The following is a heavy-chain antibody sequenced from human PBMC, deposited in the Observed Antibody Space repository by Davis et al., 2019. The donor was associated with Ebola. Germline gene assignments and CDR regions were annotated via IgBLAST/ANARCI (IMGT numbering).Heavy chain of an antibody. V-gene: IGHV5-51*01. Sequence: GESLKISCKGSGYSFTNYWIGWVRQLPGKGLEFMGIIYPGDSDSRYSPSFQGQVTTSVDKSINTAYLQWSSLKASDTAMYYCARAVSSGWDVWGQGTLVTVSS. J-gene: IGHJ4*02. CDR1: GYSFTNYW. CDR3: ARAVSSGWDV. D-gene: IGHD6-19*01. CDR2: IYPGDSDS.